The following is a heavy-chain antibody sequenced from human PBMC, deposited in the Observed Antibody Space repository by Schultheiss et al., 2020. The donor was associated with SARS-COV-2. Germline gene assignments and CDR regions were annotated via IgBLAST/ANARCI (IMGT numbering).Heavy chain of an antibody. D-gene: IGHD5-18*01. V-gene: IGHV3-30*07. J-gene: IGHJ5*02. CDR3: ARDTFESGYRSWFDP. Sequence: GESLKISCAASGFTFSSYAMHWVRQAPGKGLEWVAVISYDGSNKYYADSVKGRFTISRDNAKNSLYLQMNSLRAEDTAVYYCARDTFESGYRSWFDPWGQGTLVTVSS. CDR2: ISYDGSNK. CDR1: GFTFSSYA.